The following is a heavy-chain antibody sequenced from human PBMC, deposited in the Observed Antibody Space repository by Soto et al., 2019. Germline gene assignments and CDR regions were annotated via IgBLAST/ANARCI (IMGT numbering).Heavy chain of an antibody. CDR2: IYYSGST. J-gene: IGHJ4*02. V-gene: IGHV4-39*01. Sequence: LSLTCTVSGGSXSSSSCYWGWIRQPPGKRQERIGSIYYSGSTYYNPSLKSRVTISVVTSMNQFSLKLSFVTAADTAVYFFSRPLYYYDSSGYSWYFDYWGQGTLVTVSS. D-gene: IGHD3-22*01. CDR3: SRPLYYYDSSGYSWYFDY. CDR1: GGSXSSSSCY.